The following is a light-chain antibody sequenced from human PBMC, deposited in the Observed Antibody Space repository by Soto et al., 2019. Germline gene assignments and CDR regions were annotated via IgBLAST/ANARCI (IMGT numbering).Light chain of an antibody. Sequence: EIVMTQSPATLSVSPGERATLSCRASQSVSSNLAWYQQKPGQAPSLLIYGVSTRATGIPARFSGSGSGTELTLTISSLQSEDFAVYYCQQYNNWPPWTFGQGTKVEIK. J-gene: IGKJ1*01. CDR3: QQYNNWPPWT. V-gene: IGKV3-15*01. CDR1: QSVSSN. CDR2: GVS.